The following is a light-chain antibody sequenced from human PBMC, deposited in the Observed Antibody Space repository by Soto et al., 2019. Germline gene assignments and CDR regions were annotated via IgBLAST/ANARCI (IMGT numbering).Light chain of an antibody. CDR2: GAS. V-gene: IGKV3-15*01. CDR1: QSVSSN. J-gene: IGKJ1*01. CDR3: QQYNNWART. Sequence: EIVMTQSPATLSVSPGGRATLSCRASQSVSSNLAWYQQKPGQAPNLLIYGASTRATGIPARFSGSGSGTEFTLTISSLQSEDFAVYYCQQYNNWARTFGQGTKVDIK.